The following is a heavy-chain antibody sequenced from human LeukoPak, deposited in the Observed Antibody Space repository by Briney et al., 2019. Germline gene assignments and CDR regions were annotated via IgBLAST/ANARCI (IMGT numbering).Heavy chain of an antibody. D-gene: IGHD4-17*01. CDR1: GFTFSRYA. Sequence: PGGSLRLSCAPSGFTFSRYAMSWVRQAPGKGREWVSAISGSGGSTYYADSVKGRFTISRDNSKNTLYLQMNSLRAEDTAVYYCAKGRDYGDTKDAFDIWGQGTMVTVSS. CDR2: ISGSGGST. V-gene: IGHV3-23*01. J-gene: IGHJ3*02. CDR3: AKGRDYGDTKDAFDI.